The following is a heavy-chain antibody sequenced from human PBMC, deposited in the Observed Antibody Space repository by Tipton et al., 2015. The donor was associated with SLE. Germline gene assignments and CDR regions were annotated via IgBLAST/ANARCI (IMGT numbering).Heavy chain of an antibody. J-gene: IGHJ6*02. CDR1: GFTFSSYT. D-gene: IGHD2-2*01. CDR2: ISSSSSYI. V-gene: IGHV3-21*01. Sequence: SLRLSCAASGFTFSSYTMNWVRQAPGKGLEWVSSISSSSSYIYYADSVKGRFTISRDNAKNTLYLQMNSLRVEDTAVYYCARKVVVPGAIRDYFGMDVWGQGTTVTVSS. CDR3: ARKVVVPGAIRDYFGMDV.